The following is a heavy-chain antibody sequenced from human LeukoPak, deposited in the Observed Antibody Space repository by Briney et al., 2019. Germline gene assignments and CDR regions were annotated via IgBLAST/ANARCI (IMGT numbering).Heavy chain of an antibody. V-gene: IGHV3-11*01. CDR2: INIGGTNT. CDR3: ATDGAGFDT. CDR1: GFTFNDYY. Sequence: GGSLRLYCAASGFTFNDYYKSWIRQAPGKGLEWLSYINIGGTNTHYADSVKGRFTISRDNAKKSLYLEMNNLRAEDTAVYYCATDGAGFDTWGQGVLVTVSS. J-gene: IGHJ5*02.